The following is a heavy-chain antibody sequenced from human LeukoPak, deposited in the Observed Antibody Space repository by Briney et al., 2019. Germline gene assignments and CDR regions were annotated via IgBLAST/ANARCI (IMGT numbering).Heavy chain of an antibody. D-gene: IGHD1-26*01. V-gene: IGHV3-23*01. Sequence: PGGSLRLSCAASGFTFSSYAMSWVRQAPGKGLEWVSAISGSGGSTYYADSVKGRFTISRDNSKNTLYLQMNSLRAEDTAVYYCAKVMVGATTLNHFDYWGQGTLVTVSS. J-gene: IGHJ4*02. CDR1: GFTFSSYA. CDR3: AKVMVGATTLNHFDY. CDR2: ISGSGGST.